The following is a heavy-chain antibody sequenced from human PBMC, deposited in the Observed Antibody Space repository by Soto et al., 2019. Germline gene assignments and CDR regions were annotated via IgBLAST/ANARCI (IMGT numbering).Heavy chain of an antibody. V-gene: IGHV6-1*01. CDR3: ARDDMYDLLSDY. CDR1: GGSVFSNGAA. D-gene: IGHD2-2*01. CDR2: TYYRSKWYN. Sequence: SPALSLTCAIWGGSVFSNGAAWNWIRQSPSRGLEWLGRTYYRSKWYNDYAVSVKSRISINPDTSKNQFSLQLNSVTPEDTAVYYCARDDMYDLLSDYWGQGALVTVSS. J-gene: IGHJ4*02.